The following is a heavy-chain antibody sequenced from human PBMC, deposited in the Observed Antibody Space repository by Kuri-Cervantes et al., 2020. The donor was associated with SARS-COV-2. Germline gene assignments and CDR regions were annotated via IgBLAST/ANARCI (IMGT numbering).Heavy chain of an antibody. CDR2: ITSDSRYI. CDR3: AKAVDPGDSGTPQDFDY. Sequence: GGSLRLSCAASGLTFRSYSMNWVRQSPGKGLEWVASITSDSRYIYYADSVKGRFTISRDNSKNTLYLQMNSLRAEDTAVYYCAKAVDPGDSGTPQDFDYWGQGTLVTVSS. V-gene: IGHV3-21*04. CDR1: GLTFRSYS. J-gene: IGHJ4*02. D-gene: IGHD3-10*01.